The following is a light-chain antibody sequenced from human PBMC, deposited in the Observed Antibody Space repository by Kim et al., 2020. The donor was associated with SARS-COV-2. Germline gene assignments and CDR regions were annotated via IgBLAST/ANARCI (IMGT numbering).Light chain of an antibody. CDR1: QSISSC. CDR2: GAS. Sequence: SLTPGQRATPSCTTSQSISSCLAWYHHKPGQAPRVLIYGASARATGVPARFSGSVSGTEFTLTISSLQSEDFAVYYCQQYAYWRAFGQGTRLEIK. CDR3: QQYAYWRA. J-gene: IGKJ5*01. V-gene: IGKV3-15*01.